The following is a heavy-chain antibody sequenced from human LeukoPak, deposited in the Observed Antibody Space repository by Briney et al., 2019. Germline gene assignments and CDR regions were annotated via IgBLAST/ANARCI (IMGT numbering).Heavy chain of an antibody. CDR3: ARQAGSGLFILP. Sequence: SETLSLTCTVSGVSISSSNSYWGWIRQPPGKGLEWIGSIYYSGNTYYNASLKSQVSISIDTSKNQFSLRLTSVTAADTAVYCCARQAGSGLFILPGGQGTLVTVSS. J-gene: IGHJ4*02. D-gene: IGHD3/OR15-3a*01. CDR2: IYYSGNT. CDR1: GVSISSSNSY. V-gene: IGHV4-39*01.